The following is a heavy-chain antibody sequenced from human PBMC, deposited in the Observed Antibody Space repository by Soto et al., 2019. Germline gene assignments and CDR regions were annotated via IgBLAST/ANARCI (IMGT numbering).Heavy chain of an antibody. CDR1: GYSFTSYW. D-gene: IGHD6-13*01. Sequence: HGESLKISCKGSGYSFTSYWIGWVRQMPGKGLEWMGIIYPGDSDTRYSPSFQGQVTISADKSISTAYLQWSSLKASDTAMYYCARPPAAAGPGYYYGMAVWGQGTTVTVSS. CDR3: ARPPAAAGPGYYYGMAV. V-gene: IGHV5-51*01. J-gene: IGHJ6*02. CDR2: IYPGDSDT.